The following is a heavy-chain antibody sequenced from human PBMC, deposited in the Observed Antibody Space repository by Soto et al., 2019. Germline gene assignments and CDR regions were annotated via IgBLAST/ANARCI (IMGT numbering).Heavy chain of an antibody. CDR2: IIPIFGTA. D-gene: IGHD6-6*01. CDR1: GGTFSSYA. V-gene: IGHV1-69*13. J-gene: IGHJ6*02. Sequence: GASVKVSCKASGGTFSSYAISWVRQAPGQGLEWMGGIIPIFGTANYAQKFQGRVTITADESTSTAYMELSSLRSEDTAVYYCARESDSSSSRYYYGMDVWGQGTTVTVSS. CDR3: ARESDSSSSRYYYGMDV.